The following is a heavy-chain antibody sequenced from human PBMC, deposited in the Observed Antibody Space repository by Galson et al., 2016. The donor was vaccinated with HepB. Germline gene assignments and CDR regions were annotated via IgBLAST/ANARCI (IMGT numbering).Heavy chain of an antibody. Sequence: SVKVSCKASGYSFTNYAMHWVRQAPGQRLEWMGWINRGNTKYSQKFQGRVTNTRDTSASTAYIELSSLRSEDTALYYCATATVGVITSFDYWGQGTRVTGSA. D-gene: IGHD3-10*01. J-gene: IGHJ4*02. CDR1: GYSFTNYA. CDR3: ATATVGVITSFDY. V-gene: IGHV1-3*01. CDR2: INRGNT.